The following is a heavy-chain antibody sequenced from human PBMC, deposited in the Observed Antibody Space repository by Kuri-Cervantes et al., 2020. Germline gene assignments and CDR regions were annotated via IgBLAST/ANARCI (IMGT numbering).Heavy chain of an antibody. CDR2: ITTYNGNT. J-gene: IGHJ5*02. CDR1: GYTYTSYG. Sequence: ASVKVSCKAYGYTYTSYGISWVRQAPGQGLEWMGWITTYNGNTNYAQKLQGRVTVTTDTSTSTAYMELRSLRSEDTAVYYCARGSMVITFAGVIVTQKRNWFDPWGQGTLVTVSS. V-gene: IGHV1-18*01. D-gene: IGHD3-16*02. CDR3: ARGSMVITFAGVIVTQKRNWFDP.